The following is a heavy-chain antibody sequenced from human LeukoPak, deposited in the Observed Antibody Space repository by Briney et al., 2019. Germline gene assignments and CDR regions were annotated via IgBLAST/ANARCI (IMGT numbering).Heavy chain of an antibody. J-gene: IGHJ3*02. V-gene: IGHV3-21*01. Sequence: GGSLRLSCAASGFTFNNYNMNCVRQAPGKALEWVSSITSSGTYIFYADSVKGRFTISRDNAKNSLYLQMNSLRAEDTAVYYCARDPWGADAFDIWGQGTMVTVSS. CDR1: GFTFNNYN. CDR2: ITSSGTYI. D-gene: IGHD3-16*01. CDR3: ARDPWGADAFDI.